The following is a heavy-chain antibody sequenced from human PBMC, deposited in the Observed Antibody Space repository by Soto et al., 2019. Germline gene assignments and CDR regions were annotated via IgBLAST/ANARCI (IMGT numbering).Heavy chain of an antibody. Sequence: ASVKVSCKASGGTFSSYAISWVRQAPGQGLEWMGWINPNSGGTNDAQKFQGWVTMTRDTSISTAHRELSRLRSDDTAVYYCARGYDSSPNWFDPWGQLTLVTVSS. V-gene: IGHV1-2*04. D-gene: IGHD3-22*01. J-gene: IGHJ5*02. CDR3: ARGYDSSPNWFDP. CDR2: INPNSGGT. CDR1: GGTFSSYA.